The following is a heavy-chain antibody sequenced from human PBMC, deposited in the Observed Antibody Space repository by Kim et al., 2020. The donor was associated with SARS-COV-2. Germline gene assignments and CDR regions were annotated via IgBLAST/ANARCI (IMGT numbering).Heavy chain of an antibody. CDR2: ISYDGSNK. Sequence: GRSLRLSCAASGFTFSSYAMHWVRQAPGKGLEWVAVISYDGSNKYYADSVKGRFTISRDNSKNTLYLQMNSLRAEDTAVYYCARVTTFSRYYFDYWGQGTLVTVSS. V-gene: IGHV3-30*04. D-gene: IGHD3-16*01. CDR3: ARVTTFSRYYFDY. J-gene: IGHJ4*02. CDR1: GFTFSSYA.